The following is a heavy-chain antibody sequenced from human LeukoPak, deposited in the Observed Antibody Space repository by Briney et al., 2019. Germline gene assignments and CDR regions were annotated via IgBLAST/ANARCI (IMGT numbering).Heavy chain of an antibody. CDR3: AKDLTYYYDSTGYYFDY. CDR1: GFTFSSYA. Sequence: GGSLRLSCAASGFTFSSYAMSWVRQAPGKGLELVSGISGSGGTTYYADSVKGRFTISRDNSKNTLYLQLNSLRAEDTAIYYCAKDLTYYYDSTGYYFDYWGQGTLVTVSS. V-gene: IGHV3-23*01. J-gene: IGHJ4*02. D-gene: IGHD3-22*01. CDR2: ISGSGGTT.